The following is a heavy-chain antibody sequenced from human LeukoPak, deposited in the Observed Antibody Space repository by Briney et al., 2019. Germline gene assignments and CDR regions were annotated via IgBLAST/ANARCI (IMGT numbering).Heavy chain of an antibody. CDR2: INPNSGGT. D-gene: IGHD5-18*01. Sequence: ASVKVSCKASGYTFTNYYMHWVRQAPGQGLEWMGWINPNSGGTNYAQKFQGRVTMTRDTSISTAYMELSRLRSDDTAVYYCARVRIQLWPHFDYWGQGTLVTVSS. J-gene: IGHJ4*02. CDR3: ARVRIQLWPHFDY. V-gene: IGHV1-2*02. CDR1: GYTFTNYY.